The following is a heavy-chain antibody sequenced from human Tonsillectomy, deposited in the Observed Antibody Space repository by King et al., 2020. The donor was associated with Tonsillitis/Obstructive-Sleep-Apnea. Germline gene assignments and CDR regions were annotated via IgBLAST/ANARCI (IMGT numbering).Heavy chain of an antibody. D-gene: IGHD2-2*01. CDR1: GFTFSNAW. Sequence: VQLVQSGGGLVKPGGSLRLSCAASGFTFSNAWMSWVRQAPGKGLEWVGRIKSNTDSGTTDYAAPVKGRFPISRDDSKNTLYLQLNSLKTEDTALYYCTTDVWYVVVVPAADNWFDPGGQGTLVTVSS. V-gene: IGHV3-15*01. CDR3: TTDVWYVVVVPAADNWFDP. J-gene: IGHJ5*02. CDR2: IKSNTDSGTT.